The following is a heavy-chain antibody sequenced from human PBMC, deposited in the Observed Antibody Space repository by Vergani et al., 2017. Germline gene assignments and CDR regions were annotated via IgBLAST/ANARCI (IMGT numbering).Heavy chain of an antibody. J-gene: IGHJ4*02. CDR1: GYTFTDYY. V-gene: IGHV1-2*02. CDR2: INPKSGDT. D-gene: IGHD5-12*01. CDR3: AKTHEGDSGYDYFDY. Sequence: QVQLIQSGAGVKKPGASVKVSCKASGYTFTDYYMHWVRQAPGQGLEWMGWINPKSGDTSLAQRFQDRVTMTRDTSIKTAYLEVSRLTSGDTAVYYRAKTHEGDSGYDYFDYWGQGTLVTVSS.